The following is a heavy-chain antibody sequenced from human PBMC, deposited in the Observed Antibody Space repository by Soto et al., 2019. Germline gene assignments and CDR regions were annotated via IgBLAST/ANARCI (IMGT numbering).Heavy chain of an antibody. Sequence: GGSLRLSCAASGFTFSSYGMHWVRQAPGKGLEWVAVISYDGSNKYYADSVKGRFTISRDNSKNTLYLQMNSLRAEDTAVYYCAKEKYYDILTGPHNAFDIWGQGTMVTV. D-gene: IGHD3-9*01. CDR2: ISYDGSNK. V-gene: IGHV3-30*18. J-gene: IGHJ3*02. CDR3: AKEKYYDILTGPHNAFDI. CDR1: GFTFSSYG.